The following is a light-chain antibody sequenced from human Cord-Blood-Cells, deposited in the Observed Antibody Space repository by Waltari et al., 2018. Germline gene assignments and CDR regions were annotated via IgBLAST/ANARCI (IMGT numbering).Light chain of an antibody. CDR3: SSYTSSSTAV. J-gene: IGLJ7*01. CDR1: RSDVGGYNY. V-gene: IGLV2-14*01. Sequence: QSALTQPASVSGSPGQSITISCTGTRSDVGGYNYVSWYQQHPGKAPKLMIYDVSNRPSGVSNRFSGSKSGNTASLTISGLQAEDEADYYCSSYTSSSTAVFGGGTQLTVL. CDR2: DVS.